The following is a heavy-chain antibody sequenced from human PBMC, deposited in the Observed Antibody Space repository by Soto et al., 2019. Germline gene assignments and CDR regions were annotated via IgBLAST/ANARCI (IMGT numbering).Heavy chain of an antibody. CDR1: GYTFTNNG. Sequence: QVQLVQSGGEVRKPGASGKVSCKTSGYTFTNNGINWVRQAPGQGLEWMGWISGYNANTKHAQKLQGRVTLTTDTLTRTAFMELRSLRSDDTAVFYCARGSTHYNMDVWGQGTTVTVSS. CDR2: ISGYNANT. J-gene: IGHJ6*02. D-gene: IGHD1-1*01. V-gene: IGHV1-18*04. CDR3: ARGSTHYNMDV.